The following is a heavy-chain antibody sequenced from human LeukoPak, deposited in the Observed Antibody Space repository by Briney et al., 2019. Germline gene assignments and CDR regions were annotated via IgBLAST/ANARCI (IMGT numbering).Heavy chain of an antibody. V-gene: IGHV3-30*03. J-gene: IGHJ3*01. CDR3: VRELTFGDFDL. CDR2: ISYDGSNK. Sequence: GRSLRLSCAASGFTFSSYGMHWVRQAPGKGLEWVAVISYDGSNKYYADSVKGRFTISRDNSKSTVSLQMNSLRLDETAVYYCVRELTFGDFDLWGPGTMVTVSS. D-gene: IGHD4-17*01. CDR1: GFTFSSYG.